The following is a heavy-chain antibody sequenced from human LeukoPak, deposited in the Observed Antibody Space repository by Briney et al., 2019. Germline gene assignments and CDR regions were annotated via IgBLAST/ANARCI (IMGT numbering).Heavy chain of an antibody. J-gene: IGHJ4*02. CDR1: GFTFSSYS. CDR3: AKGEAAVAYRIKFDY. Sequence: GGSLRLSCAASGFTFSSYSMNWARQAPGKGLEWVSAISGSGGSTYYADSVKGRFTISRDNSKNTLYLQMNSLRAEDTAVYYCAKGEAAVAYRIKFDYWGQGTLVTVSS. V-gene: IGHV3-23*01. D-gene: IGHD6-19*01. CDR2: ISGSGGST.